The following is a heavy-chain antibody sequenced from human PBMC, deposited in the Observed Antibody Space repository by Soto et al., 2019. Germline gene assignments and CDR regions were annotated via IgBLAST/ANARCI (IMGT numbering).Heavy chain of an antibody. J-gene: IGHJ3*02. Sequence: SETLSLTCTVSGGSISSGGYYWSWILQHPGKGLEWIGYIYYSGSTYYNPSLKSRVTISVDTSKNQFSLKLSSVTAADTAVYYCARVKTMVRGVILFPDAFDIWGQGTMVTVSS. CDR2: IYYSGST. D-gene: IGHD3-10*01. CDR3: ARVKTMVRGVILFPDAFDI. CDR1: GGSISSGGYY. V-gene: IGHV4-31*03.